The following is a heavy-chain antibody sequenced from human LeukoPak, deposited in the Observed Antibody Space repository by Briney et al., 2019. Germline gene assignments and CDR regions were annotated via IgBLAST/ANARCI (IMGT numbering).Heavy chain of an antibody. V-gene: IGHV1-8*01. CDR2: MNPHSGNT. J-gene: IGHJ5*02. CDR3: ARGPMGVYYAWFDP. CDR1: GNTLTELS. Sequence: ASVKVSCKVSGNTLTELSMHWVRQATGQGLEWMGWMNPHSGNTVYAQKFQGRVTMTRNASISTAYMELSSLRSEDTAVYYCARGPMGVYYAWFDPWGQGTLVTVSS. D-gene: IGHD3-10*01.